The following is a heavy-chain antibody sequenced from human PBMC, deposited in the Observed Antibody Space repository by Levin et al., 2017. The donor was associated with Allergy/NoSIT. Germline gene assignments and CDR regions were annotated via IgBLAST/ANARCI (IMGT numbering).Heavy chain of an antibody. CDR1: TITVSSNY. CDR3: ARDLRGYKNYGMDF. Sequence: GGSLRLSCAASTITVSSNYMSWVRQAPGKGLEWVSVIHSDGSTYYADSVKGRFTISRDNSKNTLYLQMNSLRAEDTAVYYCARDLRGYKNYGMDFWGQGTTVTVSS. D-gene: IGHD5-18*01. V-gene: IGHV3-66*01. J-gene: IGHJ6*02. CDR2: IHSDGST.